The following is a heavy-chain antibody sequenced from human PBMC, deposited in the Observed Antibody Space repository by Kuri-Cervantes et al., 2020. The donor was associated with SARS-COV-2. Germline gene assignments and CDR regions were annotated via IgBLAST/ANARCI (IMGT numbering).Heavy chain of an antibody. Sequence: GGSLRLSCAASGFTFSSHAMSWVRQAPGKGLEWVSAISGSGGSTYYADSVKGRFTISRDNSKNTLYLQMNSLRAEDTAVYYCAKGIRRFLESLDYWGQGTLVTVSS. CDR1: GFTFSSHA. V-gene: IGHV3-23*01. CDR2: ISGSGGST. CDR3: AKGIRRFLESLDY. D-gene: IGHD3-3*01. J-gene: IGHJ4*02.